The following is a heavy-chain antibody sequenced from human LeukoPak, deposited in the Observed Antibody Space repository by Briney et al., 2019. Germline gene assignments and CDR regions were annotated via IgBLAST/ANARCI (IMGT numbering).Heavy chain of an antibody. V-gene: IGHV4-34*01. D-gene: IGHD2-15*01. CDR2: INHSGST. Sequence: PSETLSLTCAAYGGSFSGYYWSWIRQPPGKGLEWIGEINHSGSTNYNPSLKSRVTISVDTSKNQFSLKLSSVTAADTAVYYCARRQVVVAATRTFDYWGQGTLVTVSS. CDR1: GGSFSGYY. J-gene: IGHJ4*02. CDR3: ARRQVVVAATRTFDY.